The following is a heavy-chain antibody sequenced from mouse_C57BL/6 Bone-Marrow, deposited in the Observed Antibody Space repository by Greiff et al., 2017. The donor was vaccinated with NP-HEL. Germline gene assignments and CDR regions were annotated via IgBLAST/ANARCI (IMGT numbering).Heavy chain of an antibody. V-gene: IGHV1-85*01. D-gene: IGHD1-1*01. CDR2: IYPRDGST. CDR3: ATTVVATD. Sequence: VQLKESGPELVKPGASVKLSCKASGYTFTSYDINWVKQRPGQGLEWIGWIYPRDGSTKYNEKFKGKATLTVDTSSSTAYMELHSLTSEDSAVYFCATTVVATDWGQGTTLTVSS. J-gene: IGHJ2*01. CDR1: GYTFTSYD.